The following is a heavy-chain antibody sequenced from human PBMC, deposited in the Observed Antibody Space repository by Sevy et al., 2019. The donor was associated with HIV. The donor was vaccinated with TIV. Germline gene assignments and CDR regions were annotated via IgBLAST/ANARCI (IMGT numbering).Heavy chain of an antibody. Sequence: GGSLRLSCTASGFSFNSYDMNWVRQAPGKGLEWVSIIYSGGSTYYADSVKGRFTISRDNSKNTLYLQMNSLRAEDTAVYYCARGGYSTSRDYYYGMDVWGQGTTVTVSS. V-gene: IGHV3-53*01. J-gene: IGHJ6*02. CDR1: GFSFNSYD. D-gene: IGHD6-6*01. CDR2: IYSGGST. CDR3: ARGGYSTSRDYYYGMDV.